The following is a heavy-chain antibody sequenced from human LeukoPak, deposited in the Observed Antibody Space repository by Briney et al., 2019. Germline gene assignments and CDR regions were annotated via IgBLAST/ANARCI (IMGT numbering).Heavy chain of an antibody. D-gene: IGHD3-10*01. V-gene: IGHV4-59*01. J-gene: IGHJ4*02. CDR1: GGSISSYY. CDR2: IYSSGTT. CDR3: ARAMTYYPPLGYFDY. Sequence: SETLSLTCTVSGGSISSYYWSWIRQPPGKGLEWIGYIYSSGTTNYNPSLKSRVTISVDTSKNQFSLKLSSVTAADTAVYYCARAMTYYPPLGYFDYWGQGTLVTVSS.